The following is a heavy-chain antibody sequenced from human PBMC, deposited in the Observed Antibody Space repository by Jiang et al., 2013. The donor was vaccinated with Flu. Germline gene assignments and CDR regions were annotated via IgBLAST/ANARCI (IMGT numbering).Heavy chain of an antibody. J-gene: IGHJ6*02. CDR3: ARGSSGYYYYYYGMDV. CDR1: GFTFSSYW. D-gene: IGHD3-22*01. CDR2: IKQDGSEK. Sequence: GGSLRLSCAASGFTFSSYWMSWVRQAPGKGLEWAANIKQDGSEKYYVDSVKGRFTISRDNAKNSLYLQMNSLRAEDTAVYYCARGSSGYYYYYYGMDVWGQGTTVTVSS. V-gene: IGHV3-7*01.